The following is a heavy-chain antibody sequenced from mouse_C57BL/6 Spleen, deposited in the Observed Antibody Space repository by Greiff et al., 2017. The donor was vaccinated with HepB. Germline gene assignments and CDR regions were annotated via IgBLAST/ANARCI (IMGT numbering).Heavy chain of an antibody. D-gene: IGHD2-1*01. Sequence: EVKLVESGAELVRPGASVKLSCTASGFNIKDDYMHWVKQRPEQGLEWIGWIDPENGDTEYASKFQGKATITADTSSNTAYLQLSSLTSEDTAVYYCTRGYYGNFYAMDYWGQGTSVTVSS. CDR2: IDPENGDT. CDR3: TRGYYGNFYAMDY. V-gene: IGHV14-4*01. J-gene: IGHJ4*01. CDR1: GFNIKDDY.